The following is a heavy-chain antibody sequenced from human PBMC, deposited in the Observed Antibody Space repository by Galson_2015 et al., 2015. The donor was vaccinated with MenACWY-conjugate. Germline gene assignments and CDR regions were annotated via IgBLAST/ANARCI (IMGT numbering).Heavy chain of an antibody. CDR1: GFTFSSYG. CDR3: ANGYGDYGTYNGY. Sequence: SLRLSCAASGFTFSSYGMHWVRRAPGKGLEWVAVISYDGSNKYYADSVKGRFTISRDNSKNTLYLQMNSLRAEDTAVYYCANGYGDYGTYNGYWGQGTLVTVSS. D-gene: IGHD4-17*01. V-gene: IGHV3-30*18. CDR2: ISYDGSNK. J-gene: IGHJ4*02.